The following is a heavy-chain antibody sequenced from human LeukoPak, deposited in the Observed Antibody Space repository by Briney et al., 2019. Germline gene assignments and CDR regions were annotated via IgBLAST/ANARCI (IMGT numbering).Heavy chain of an antibody. D-gene: IGHD6-25*01. Sequence: ASVKVSCKASGYTFTGFYIHWVRQAPGQGLEWMGWINPNSGGTKYAQRFQGRVTMTRDTSISTAYMELNSLRSDDTAVYHCARGTTWAATAYWGQGTLVTVSS. J-gene: IGHJ4*02. CDR1: GYTFTGFY. CDR3: ARGTTWAATAY. V-gene: IGHV1-2*02. CDR2: INPNSGGT.